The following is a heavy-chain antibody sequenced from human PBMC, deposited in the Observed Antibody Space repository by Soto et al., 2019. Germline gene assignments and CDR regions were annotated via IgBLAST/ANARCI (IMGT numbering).Heavy chain of an antibody. D-gene: IGHD3-16*01. CDR2: IIPILGEP. CDR3: ARGLGGRMDD. V-gene: IGHV1-69*08. CDR1: GTIFSSYT. J-gene: IGHJ6*02. Sequence: QVQLVQSGAEVKKPGSSVRVSCKASGTIFSSYTISWVRQAPGQGLEWMGRIIPILGEPNSAQKFQDRVTLTADKSTNTAYMELNSLRLEDTAVYYCARGLGGRMDDWGQGTTVTVSS.